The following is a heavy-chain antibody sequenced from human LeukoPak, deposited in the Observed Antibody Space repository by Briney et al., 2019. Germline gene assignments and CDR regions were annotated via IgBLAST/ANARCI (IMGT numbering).Heavy chain of an antibody. J-gene: IGHJ6*03. CDR3: ARDAPQVVVAATPVYYYYMDV. D-gene: IGHD2-15*01. Sequence: GGSLRLSCAASGFTFSSYWMSWGRQAPGKGLEWVSNIKQDGGETYYVDSAKGRFTISRDKAKKSLYLQMNNLRAEETAVYYCARDAPQVVVAATPVYYYYMDVWGKGTTVTVSS. CDR1: GFTFSSYW. V-gene: IGHV3-7*01. CDR2: IKQDGGET.